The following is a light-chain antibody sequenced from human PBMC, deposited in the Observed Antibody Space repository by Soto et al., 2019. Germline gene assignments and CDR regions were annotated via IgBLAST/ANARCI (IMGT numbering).Light chain of an antibody. Sequence: DIQITQSPSTLSASVGDRVTITCRASQIISSWLAWYQQKPGKAPKLLLYEASILESGVPSRFSGSGSGTEFTLTISSLQPDDFATYYCQQYDTYRTFGPGTKV. V-gene: IGKV1-5*03. CDR1: QIISSW. J-gene: IGKJ1*01. CDR2: EAS. CDR3: QQYDTYRT.